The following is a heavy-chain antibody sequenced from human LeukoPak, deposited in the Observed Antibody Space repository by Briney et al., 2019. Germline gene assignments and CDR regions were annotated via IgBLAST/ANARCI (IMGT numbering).Heavy chain of an antibody. V-gene: IGHV5-51*01. J-gene: IGHJ6*03. CDR3: ARTVRSGYYSGDYYYYYMDV. Sequence: GESLKIPCKGSGYSFTSYWIGWVRQMPGKGLEWMGIIYPGDSDTRYSPSFQGQVTISADKSISTAYLQWSSLKASDTAMYYCARTVRSGYYSGDYYYYYMDVWGKGTTVTVSS. CDR1: GYSFTSYW. D-gene: IGHD3-22*01. CDR2: IYPGDSDT.